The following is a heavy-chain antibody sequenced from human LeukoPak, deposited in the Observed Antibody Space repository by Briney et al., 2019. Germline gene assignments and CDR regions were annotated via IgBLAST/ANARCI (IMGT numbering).Heavy chain of an antibody. CDR2: IHYRGST. V-gene: IGHV4-59*01. CDR1: GGFISSYY. D-gene: IGHD4-17*01. CDR3: ARGFAYGDTGSFDY. Sequence: PSETLSLTCTVSGGFISSYYWSWIRQPPGKGLEWIGYIHYRGSTTYNPSLKSRATISVETSKNQFSLKLSSVTAADTAVYYCARGFAYGDTGSFDYWGQGTLVTVSS. J-gene: IGHJ4*02.